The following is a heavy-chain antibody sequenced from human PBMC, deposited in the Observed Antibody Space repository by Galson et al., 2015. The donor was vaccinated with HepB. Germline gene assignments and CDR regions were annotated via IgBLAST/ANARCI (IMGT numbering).Heavy chain of an antibody. CDR2: IYPGDSDT. J-gene: IGHJ4*02. Sequence: QSGAEVKKPGESLKIYCKGSGYSFTSYWIGWARQMPGKGLEWMGIIYPGDSDTRYSPSFQGQVTISADKSISTAYLQWSSLKASDTAMYYCARLRGHYDFWSGSQFDYWGQGTLVTVSS. D-gene: IGHD3-3*01. CDR1: GYSFTSYW. CDR3: ARLRGHYDFWSGSQFDY. V-gene: IGHV5-51*06.